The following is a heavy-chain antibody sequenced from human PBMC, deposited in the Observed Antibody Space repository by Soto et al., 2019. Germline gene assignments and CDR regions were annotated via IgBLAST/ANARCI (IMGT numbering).Heavy chain of an antibody. V-gene: IGHV4-4*02. CDR1: GGSFSSSNW. D-gene: IGHD3-22*01. CDR2: IYHSGST. Sequence: ETLCLTCAVSGGSFSSSNWYSLVRQSPGKGLEWMGVIYHSGSTNYNPSLKSRVTISVDKSKNQFSLKLSSVTAADTAVYYCARAYYDCSCYSLDPWGQGILVTV. J-gene: IGHJ5*02. CDR3: ARAYYDCSCYSLDP.